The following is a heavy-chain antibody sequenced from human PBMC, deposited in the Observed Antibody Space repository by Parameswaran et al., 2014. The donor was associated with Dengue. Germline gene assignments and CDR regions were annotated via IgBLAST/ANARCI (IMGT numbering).Heavy chain of an antibody. CDR3: ARAWGTGYYSGDY. CDR2: ISAYNGNT. J-gene: IGHJ4*02. D-gene: IGHD3/OR15-3a*01. Sequence: SWVRQAPGQGLEWMGWISAYNGNTNYAQKLQGRVTMTTDTSTSTAYMELRSLRSDDTAVYYCARAWGTGYYSGDYWGQGTLVTVSS. V-gene: IGHV1-18*01.